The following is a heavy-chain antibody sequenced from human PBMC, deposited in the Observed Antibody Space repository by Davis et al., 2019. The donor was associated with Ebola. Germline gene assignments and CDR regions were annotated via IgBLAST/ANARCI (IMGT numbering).Heavy chain of an antibody. Sequence: SETLSLTCAVYGGSFSGYYWSWIRQPPGKGLEWIGEINHSGSTNYNPSLKSRVTISVDTSKNQFSLKLSSVTAADTAVYYCARGSVRFLEWLSQNAFDIWGQGTMVTVSS. CDR2: INHSGST. V-gene: IGHV4-34*01. CDR1: GGSFSGYY. D-gene: IGHD3-3*01. CDR3: ARGSVRFLEWLSQNAFDI. J-gene: IGHJ3*02.